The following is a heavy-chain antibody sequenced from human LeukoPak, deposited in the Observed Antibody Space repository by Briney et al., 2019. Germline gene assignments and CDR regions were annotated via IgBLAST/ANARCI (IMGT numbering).Heavy chain of an antibody. CDR3: ARGPIEQLVGKNYYYYYGMDV. V-gene: IGHV4-39*01. Sequence: SETLSLTCSVSGGSISRSRYYWGWIRQPPGKGLQWIASIYSSGSTYYNPSLRSRVTISVDTSKNQFSLKLSSVTAADTAVYYCARGPIEQLVGKNYYYYYGMDVWGQGTTVTVSS. CDR2: IYSSGST. CDR1: GGSISRSRYY. D-gene: IGHD6-6*01. J-gene: IGHJ6*02.